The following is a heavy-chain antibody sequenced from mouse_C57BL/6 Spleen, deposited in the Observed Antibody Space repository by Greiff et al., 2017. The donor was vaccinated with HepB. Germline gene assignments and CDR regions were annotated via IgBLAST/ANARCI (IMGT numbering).Heavy chain of an antibody. Sequence: SGAELVRPGASVTLSCKASGYTFTDYEMHWVKQTPVHGLEWIGAIDPETGGTAYNQKFKGKAILTADKSSSTAYMELRSLTSEDSAVYYCTRRQLRLRDYYAMDYWGQGTSVTVSS. CDR2: IDPETGGT. J-gene: IGHJ4*01. V-gene: IGHV1-15*01. CDR3: TRRQLRLRDYYAMDY. D-gene: IGHD3-2*02. CDR1: GYTFTDYE.